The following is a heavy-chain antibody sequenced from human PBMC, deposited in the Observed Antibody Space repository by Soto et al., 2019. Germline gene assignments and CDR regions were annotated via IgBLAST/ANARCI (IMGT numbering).Heavy chain of an antibody. CDR1: GGSISNYY. J-gene: IGHJ4*02. CDR2: IYYSGST. D-gene: IGHD6-13*01. CDR3: ARRGYFGDYFDY. Sequence: SETLSLTCTVSGGSISNYYWSWIRQPPGKGLEWIGNIYYSGSTNYNPSHKSRVTISVDTSKNQFSLNLNSVTATVTAVYYCARRGYFGDYFDYWGQGTLVTVSS. V-gene: IGHV4-59*08.